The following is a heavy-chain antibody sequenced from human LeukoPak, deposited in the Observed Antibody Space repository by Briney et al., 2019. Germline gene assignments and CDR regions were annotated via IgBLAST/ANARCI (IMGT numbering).Heavy chain of an antibody. CDR1: GFSLSTSGVG. Sequence: SGPTLVEPTQTLTVTSTFSGFSLSTSGVGVGWIRQPPGKALEWLGFIYWDDDERYRPSLKSRLTITKDTSKNQVVLTMTNMDPVDTATYYCGRRPASSGAYSYFDYWGQGTLVTVSS. V-gene: IGHV2-5*02. J-gene: IGHJ4*02. CDR3: GRRPASSGAYSYFDY. CDR2: IYWDDDE. D-gene: IGHD6-19*01.